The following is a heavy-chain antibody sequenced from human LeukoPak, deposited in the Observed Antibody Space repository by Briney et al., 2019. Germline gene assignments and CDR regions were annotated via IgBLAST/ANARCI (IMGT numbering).Heavy chain of an antibody. CDR3: ARGVYSSSFDY. Sequence: SETLSLTCTVSGGSISSSSYYWGWIRQPPGKGLEWIGSIYYSGSTYYNPSLKSRVTISVDTSKNQFSLKLSSVTAADTAVYYCARGVYSSSFDYWGQGTLVTVSS. J-gene: IGHJ4*02. CDR2: IYYSGST. CDR1: GGSISSSSYY. D-gene: IGHD6-13*01. V-gene: IGHV4-39*07.